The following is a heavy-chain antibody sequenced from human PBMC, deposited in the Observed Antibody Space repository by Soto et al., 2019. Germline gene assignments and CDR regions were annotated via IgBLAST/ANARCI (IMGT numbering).Heavy chain of an antibody. CDR2: IYYSGST. CDR3: AMRRGSYTLGFDP. D-gene: IGHD1-26*01. J-gene: IGHJ5*02. V-gene: IGHV4-28*01. CDR1: GYSISSSNC. Sequence: PSETLSLTCAVSGYSISSSNCWGWIRQPPGKGLEWIGYIYYSGSTYYNPSLKSRVTMSVDTSKNQFSLKLSSVTAVDTAVYYCAMRRGSYTLGFDPCGQGTLVPVSS.